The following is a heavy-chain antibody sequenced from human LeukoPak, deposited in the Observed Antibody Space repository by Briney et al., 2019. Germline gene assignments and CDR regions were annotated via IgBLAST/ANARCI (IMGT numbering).Heavy chain of an antibody. V-gene: IGHV4-34*01. CDR1: GGSFSGYY. CDR2: INHSGST. J-gene: IGHJ4*02. CDR3: ARRGGVGPIDY. D-gene: IGHD1-26*01. Sequence: SETLSLTCAVYGGSFSGYYWSWIRQPPGKGLEWIGEINHSGSTNYNPSLKSRVTISVDTSKNQFSLKLSSVTAADRAVYYCARRGGVGPIDYWGQGTLVTVSS.